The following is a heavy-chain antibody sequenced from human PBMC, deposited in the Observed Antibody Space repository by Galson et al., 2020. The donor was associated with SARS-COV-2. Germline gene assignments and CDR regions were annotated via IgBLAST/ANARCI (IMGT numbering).Heavy chain of an antibody. CDR2: ISHSGGT. V-gene: IGHV4-30-2*01. Sequence: SETLSLTCAVSGTSISSGSFPWNWLRQPPGKGLEWIGYISHSGGTYYNPSLKSRVTISGDRSKNQFSLRLSSVTAADTAVYYCARGLDGTGRFNGWDYWGQGTLVTVSS. CDR3: ARGLDGTGRFNGWDY. CDR1: GTSISSGSFP. D-gene: IGHD2-8*02. J-gene: IGHJ4*02.